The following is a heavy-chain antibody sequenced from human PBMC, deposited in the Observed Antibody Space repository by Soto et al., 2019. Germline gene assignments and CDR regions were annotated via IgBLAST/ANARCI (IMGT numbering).Heavy chain of an antibody. D-gene: IGHD2-2*01. CDR2: IYHSGSN. Sequence: QVQLQESGPGLVKPSETLSLTCAVYGGSISSNKWWSWVRQPPGKGLEWIGEIYHSGSNNHNPSLKSRVNISLDKSKNQFSLKLTSVTAADSAVYYCAIDDLIVVVPTSLGAMDVWGQGTTVTVSS. CDR1: GGSISSNKW. V-gene: IGHV4-4*02. J-gene: IGHJ6*02. CDR3: AIDDLIVVVPTSLGAMDV.